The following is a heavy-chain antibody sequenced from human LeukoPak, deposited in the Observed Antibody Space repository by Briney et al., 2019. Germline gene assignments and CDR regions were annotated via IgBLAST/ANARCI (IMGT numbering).Heavy chain of an antibody. CDR1: GYTFTNFD. CDR3: ARAPTPFYYDSSACYSDF. J-gene: IGHJ4*02. CDR2: MNPYTGKT. V-gene: IGHV1-8*03. Sequence: GASVKVSCKTSGYTFTNFDINWVRQATGQGLEWLGWMNPYTGKTGYAQKFQGRVTFTGDTSIRTAYMEVSSLTSEDTAVYYCARAPTPFYYDSSACYSDFWGQGTLVTVSS. D-gene: IGHD3-22*01.